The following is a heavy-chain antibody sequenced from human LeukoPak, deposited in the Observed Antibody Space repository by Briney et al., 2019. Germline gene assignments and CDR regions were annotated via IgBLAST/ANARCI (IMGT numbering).Heavy chain of an antibody. CDR3: ARGWGYYDFWSGYYGFDY. V-gene: IGHV4-59*01. D-gene: IGHD3-3*01. CDR2: IYYSGST. J-gene: IGHJ4*02. Sequence: PSETLSLTCTVSGGSIRSYYWSWIRQPPGKGLEWIGYIYYSGSTNYNPSLKSRVTISVDTSKNQFSLKLSSVTAADTAVYYCARGWGYYDFWSGYYGFDYWGQGTLVTVSS. CDR1: GGSIRSYY.